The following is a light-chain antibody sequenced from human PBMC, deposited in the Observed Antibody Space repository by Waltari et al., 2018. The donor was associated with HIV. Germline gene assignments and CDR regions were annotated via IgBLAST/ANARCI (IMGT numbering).Light chain of an antibody. CDR3: SSYAGSSIFVV. Sequence: QSVLTQPAPVSGSPGQPITISCTGTSSDIGGYNYVSWYQQHPGKAPKLLIYEVSNRPSGFSDLFSCSRSGNTASLTISGLQAEDEADYFCSSYAGSSIFVVFGGGTKLTVL. CDR1: SSDIGGYNY. CDR2: EVS. J-gene: IGLJ2*01. V-gene: IGLV2-14*01.